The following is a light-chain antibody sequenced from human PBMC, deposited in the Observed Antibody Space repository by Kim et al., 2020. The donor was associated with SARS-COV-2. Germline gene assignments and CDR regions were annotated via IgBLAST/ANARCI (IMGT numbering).Light chain of an antibody. CDR1: SLRTYY. V-gene: IGLV3-19*01. Sequence: ALGQTVRITAQADSLRTYYASWYQQKPGPAPVLVIYAKNNRPSGIPDRFSGSSSGNTASLTIAGAQAEDEADYYCNSRDSSGNHVVFGGGTQLTVL. CDR2: AKN. CDR3: NSRDSSGNHVV. J-gene: IGLJ2*01.